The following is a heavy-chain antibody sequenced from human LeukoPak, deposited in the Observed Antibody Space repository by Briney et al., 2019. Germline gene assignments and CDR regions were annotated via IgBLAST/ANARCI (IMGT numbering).Heavy chain of an antibody. CDR3: ARDRNTDFWSGYYTNYFDS. CDR1: GFTFSSYW. J-gene: IGHJ4*02. V-gene: IGHV3-7*01. CDR2: IKEDGSEK. Sequence: GGSLRLSCVASGFTFSSYWMTWVRQAPGKGLEWVANIKEDGSEKYYVDSVKGRFTISRDNAKNSLHLQMNSLRAEDTAVYYCARDRNTDFWSGYYTNYFDSWGQGTLVTVSS. D-gene: IGHD3-3*01.